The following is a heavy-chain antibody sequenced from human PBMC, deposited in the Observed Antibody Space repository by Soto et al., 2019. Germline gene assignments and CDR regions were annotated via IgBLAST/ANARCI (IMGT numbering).Heavy chain of an antibody. V-gene: IGHV3-11*05. CDR3: ARVSAPGYYDSSGYCDY. J-gene: IGHJ4*02. CDR1: GFTFSDYY. Sequence: GGSLRLSCAASGFTFSDYYMSWIRQAPGKGLEWVSYISSSSSYTNYADSVKGRFTISRDNAKNSLYLQMNSLRAEDTAVYYCARVSAPGYYDSSGYCDYWGQGTLVTVSS. CDR2: ISSSSSYT. D-gene: IGHD3-22*01.